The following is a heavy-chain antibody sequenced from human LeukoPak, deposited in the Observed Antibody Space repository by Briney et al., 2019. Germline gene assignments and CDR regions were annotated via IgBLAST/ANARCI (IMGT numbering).Heavy chain of an antibody. CDR1: GFTFSSYA. CDR2: ISGSGGST. D-gene: IGHD6-13*01. V-gene: IGHV3-23*01. CDR3: AKAGGYIAAAGIRRFDY. J-gene: IGHJ4*02. Sequence: GGSLRLSCAASGFTFSSYAMSWVRQAPGKGLEWVSAISGSGGSTYYADSVKGRFTISRDNSKNTLYLQMNSLRAEDTAVYYCAKAGGYIAAAGIRRFDYWGQGTLVTVSS.